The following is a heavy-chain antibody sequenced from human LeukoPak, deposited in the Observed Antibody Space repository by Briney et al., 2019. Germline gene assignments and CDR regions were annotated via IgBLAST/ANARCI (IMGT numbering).Heavy chain of an antibody. J-gene: IGHJ5*02. V-gene: IGHV5-10-1*01. CDR1: GYSFTSYW. CDR3: ARGVVPAAIWLDP. CDR2: IDPSDSYT. D-gene: IGHD2-2*01. Sequence: GESLKISCKGSGYSFTSYWISWVRQMPGKGLEWMGRIDPSDSYTNYSPSFQGHVTISADKSISTAYLQWSSLKASDTAMYYCARGVVPAAIWLDPWGQGTLATVSS.